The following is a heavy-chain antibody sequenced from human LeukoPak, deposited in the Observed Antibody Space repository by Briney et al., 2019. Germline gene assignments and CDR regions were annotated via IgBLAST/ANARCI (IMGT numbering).Heavy chain of an antibody. CDR2: IYWNDDK. J-gene: IGHJ5*02. CDR1: GFSLSTSGVG. CDR3: ARSYSDYDYFNNWFDP. Sequence: SGPTLVNPTQTLTLTCTFSGFSLSTSGVGVGWIRQPPGKALEWLALIYWNDDKRYSPSLKSRLTISKDTSKNQVVLTMTNMDPVDTATYYCARSYSDYDYFNNWFDPWGRGTLVTVSS. V-gene: IGHV2-5*01. D-gene: IGHD5-12*01.